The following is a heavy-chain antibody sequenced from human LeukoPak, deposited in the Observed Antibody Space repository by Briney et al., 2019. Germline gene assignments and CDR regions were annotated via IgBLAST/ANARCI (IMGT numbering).Heavy chain of an antibody. D-gene: IGHD3-16*01. CDR2: IYYGGST. Sequence: PSETLSLTCIVSGSSITSGYYWGWIRPPPGKGLEFIGCIYYGGSTYYNPSLRSRVTVSVDTSKNQFSLKVTSVTAADTAIYYCTRGPSGGNDAVGVWDQGSMVTVSS. V-gene: IGHV4-38-2*02. CDR3: TRGPSGGNDAVGV. CDR1: GSSITSGYY. J-gene: IGHJ3*01.